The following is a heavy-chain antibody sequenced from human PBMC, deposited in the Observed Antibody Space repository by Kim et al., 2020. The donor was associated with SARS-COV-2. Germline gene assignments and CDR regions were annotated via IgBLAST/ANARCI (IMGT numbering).Heavy chain of an antibody. V-gene: IGHV3-48*04. CDR3: ARLGWRWLIGMDV. Sequence: GGSLRLSCAASGFTFSSYSMNWVRQAPGKGLEWVSYISSSSSTIYYADSVKGRFTISRDNAKNSLYLQMNSLRAEDTAVYYCARLGWRWLIGMDVWGQGTTVTVSS. D-gene: IGHD3-22*01. J-gene: IGHJ6*02. CDR1: GFTFSSYS. CDR2: ISSSSSTI.